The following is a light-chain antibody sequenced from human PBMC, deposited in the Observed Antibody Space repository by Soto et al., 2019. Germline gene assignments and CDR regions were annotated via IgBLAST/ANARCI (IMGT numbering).Light chain of an antibody. Sequence: EIVMTHSPATLSVSPCERATLSSRASQSVITNLAWYQQKPGQAPRLFIYDASTRATGIPARFTGSGSGTEFTLTISSLQSEDFAVYYCQQYNSWPETFGQGTKVDIK. CDR2: DAS. J-gene: IGKJ1*01. CDR3: QQYNSWPET. CDR1: QSVITN. V-gene: IGKV3-15*01.